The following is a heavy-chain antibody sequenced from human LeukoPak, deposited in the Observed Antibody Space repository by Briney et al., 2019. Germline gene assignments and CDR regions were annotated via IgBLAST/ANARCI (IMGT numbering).Heavy chain of an antibody. CDR2: IKGGGGDP. J-gene: IGHJ4*02. D-gene: IGHD2-21*02. CDR3: ARGGHDFNPFYW. Sequence: GGSLRLSCAASGFTFSTYAMGWVRQAPGKGLEWVSSIKGGGGDPFYAGSVKGRFTISRDNSKNTLFLQLNSLRAEDSAVYYCARGGHDFNPFYWWGQGTLVTVSS. CDR1: GFTFSTYA. V-gene: IGHV3-23*01.